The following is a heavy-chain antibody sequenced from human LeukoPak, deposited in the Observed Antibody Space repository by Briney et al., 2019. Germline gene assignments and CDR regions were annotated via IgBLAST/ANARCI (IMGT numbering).Heavy chain of an antibody. V-gene: IGHV4-30-2*05. Sequence: SQTLSLTCAVSGGSISSGGYSWSWIRQPPGKGLEWIGYIYHSGSTYYNPSLKSRVTISVDTSKNQFSLKLSSVTAADTAVYYCARYYGGNSNFDYWGQGTLVTVSS. CDR2: IYHSGST. CDR1: GGSISSGGYS. CDR3: ARYYGGNSNFDY. J-gene: IGHJ4*02. D-gene: IGHD4-23*01.